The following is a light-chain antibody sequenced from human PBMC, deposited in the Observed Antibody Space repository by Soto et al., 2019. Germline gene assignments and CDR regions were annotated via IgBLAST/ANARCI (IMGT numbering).Light chain of an antibody. CDR3: KQSYSTPPST. J-gene: IGKJ5*01. CDR1: QSISSY. V-gene: IGKV1-39*01. Sequence: DIQLTQSPSSLSASVGDRVTITCRASQSISSYLNWYQQRPGKAPKLLIYATSSLRTGVPSRFRGSRSGPDFTLTISNLQHEDFATYYCKQSYSTPPSTFGQGTRLEI. CDR2: ATS.